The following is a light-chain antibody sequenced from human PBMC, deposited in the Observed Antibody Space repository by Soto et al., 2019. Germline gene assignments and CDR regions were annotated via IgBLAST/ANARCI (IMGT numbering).Light chain of an antibody. CDR1: QSVSSSY. CDR2: GAS. Sequence: PGERVTLSCRASQSVSSSYLTWYQQKPGQAPRLLIYGASTRATGIPARFSGSGSGTDFTLTISSLQPEDFAVYYCQQDYNLPTFDQGTKVEIK. V-gene: IGKV3D-7*01. CDR3: QQDYNLPT. J-gene: IGKJ1*01.